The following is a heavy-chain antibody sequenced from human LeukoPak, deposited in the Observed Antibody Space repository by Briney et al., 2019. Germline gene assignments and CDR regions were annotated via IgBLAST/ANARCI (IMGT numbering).Heavy chain of an antibody. CDR1: GYTFTSYG. D-gene: IGHD3-10*02. CDR3: ARGGVRGVITF. J-gene: IGHJ4*02. V-gene: IGHV1-18*04. CDR2: ISAYNGNT. Sequence: ASVKVSCKASGYTFTSYGISWVRQAPGQGLEWMGWISAYNGNTNYAQKFQGRVTMTRNTSINTAYMELSSLRSEDTAVYYCARGGVRGVITFWGQGTLVTVSS.